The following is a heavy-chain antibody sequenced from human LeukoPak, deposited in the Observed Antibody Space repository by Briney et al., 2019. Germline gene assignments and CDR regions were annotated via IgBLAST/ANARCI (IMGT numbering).Heavy chain of an antibody. J-gene: IGHJ6*02. V-gene: IGHV5-51*01. D-gene: IGHD1-26*01. CDR3: ASSLVGATDLWGV. CDR1: GYSFTSYW. Sequence: PGESLKISCKGSGYSFTSYWIGWVRQMPGKGLEWMGIIYHGDSDTRYSPSFQGQVTISADKSISTAYLQWSSLKASDTAMYYCASSLVGATDLWGVWGQGTTLTVSS. CDR2: IYHGDSDT.